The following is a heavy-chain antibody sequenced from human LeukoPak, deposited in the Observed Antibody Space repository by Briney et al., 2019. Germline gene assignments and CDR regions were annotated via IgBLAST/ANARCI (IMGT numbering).Heavy chain of an antibody. V-gene: IGHV3-30*03. CDR3: AVAGVQAGVSGWYNLYYYYYMDV. D-gene: IGHD6-19*01. CDR1: GFTFSSHW. CDR2: ISYDGSNK. Sequence: GGSLRLSCAASGFTFSSHWMSWVRQAPGKGLEWVAVISYDGSNKYYADSVKGRFTISRDNSKNTLYLQMNSLRAEDTAVYYCAVAGVQAGVSGWYNLYYYYYMDVWGKGTTVTVSS. J-gene: IGHJ6*03.